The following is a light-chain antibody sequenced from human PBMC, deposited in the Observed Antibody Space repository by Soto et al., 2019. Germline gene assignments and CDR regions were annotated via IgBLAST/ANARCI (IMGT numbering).Light chain of an antibody. CDR2: NND. Sequence: QSVLTQPPSASGTPGQRVTISCSGSSSNIGANPINWYQHLPGTPPKLLIYNNDQRPSGVPDRFSASKSGTSASLAISGLQSEDEADYYCEAWDDSLYGAVLGGGTKVTVL. CDR3: EAWDDSLYGAV. V-gene: IGLV1-44*01. CDR1: SSNIGANP. J-gene: IGLJ2*01.